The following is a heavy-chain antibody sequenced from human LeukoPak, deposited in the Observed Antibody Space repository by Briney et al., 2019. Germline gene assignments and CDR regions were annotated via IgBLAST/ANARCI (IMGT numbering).Heavy chain of an antibody. V-gene: IGHV3-30*18. CDR2: ISYDGSNK. D-gene: IGHD2-2*01. J-gene: IGHJ6*04. CDR1: GFTFSSYG. CDR3: AKVPVPAADWDYYFYGMDV. Sequence: GGSLRLSCAASGFTFSSYGMHWVRQAPGKGLEWVAVISYDGSNKDYADSVKGRFTISRDNSKNTLYLQMNSLRAEDTAVYYCAKVPVPAADWDYYFYGMDVWGKGTTVTVPS.